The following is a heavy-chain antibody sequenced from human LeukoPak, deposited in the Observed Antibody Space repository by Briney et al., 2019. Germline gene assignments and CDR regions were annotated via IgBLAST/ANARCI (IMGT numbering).Heavy chain of an antibody. D-gene: IGHD3-22*01. CDR1: GIHFNSYS. CDR3: ARGGPLYYYDSSGKYYFDY. CDR2: IYSSSSYI. V-gene: IGHV3-21*01. Sequence: PGGFLELFCAAPGIHFNSYSLNRGRPAPGKGLEWGSSIYSSSSYIYYADSVKGRFTISRDNAKNSLYLQMNSLRAEDTAVYYCARGGPLYYYDSSGKYYFDYWGQGTLVTVSS. J-gene: IGHJ4*02.